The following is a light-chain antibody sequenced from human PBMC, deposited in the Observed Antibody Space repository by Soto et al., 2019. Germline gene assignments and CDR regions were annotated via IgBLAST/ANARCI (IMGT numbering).Light chain of an antibody. CDR2: DTS. J-gene: IGKJ4*01. V-gene: IGKV3-15*01. CDR3: QQYNHWPRMLS. Sequence: EIILTQSPATLYVSPGESATLSCRASQSLTSNLAWYQQRPGQAPRLLIYDTSTRATDIPARFSGSGSGTEFTLTIASLQSEDFAVYYCQQYNHWPRMLSFSGGTRV. CDR1: QSLTSN.